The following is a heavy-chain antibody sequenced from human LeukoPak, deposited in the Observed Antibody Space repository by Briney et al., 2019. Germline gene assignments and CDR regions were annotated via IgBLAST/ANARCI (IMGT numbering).Heavy chain of an antibody. V-gene: IGHV4-59*08. Sequence: PSETLSHTCTVSGGSISSYYWSWIRQPPGKGLEWIGYIYYSGSTNYNPSLKSRVTISVDTSKNQFSLKLSSVTAADTAVYYCARTTYYDILTGYPDNWFDPWGQGTLVTVSS. J-gene: IGHJ5*02. D-gene: IGHD3-9*01. CDR2: IYYSGST. CDR1: GGSISSYY. CDR3: ARTTYYDILTGYPDNWFDP.